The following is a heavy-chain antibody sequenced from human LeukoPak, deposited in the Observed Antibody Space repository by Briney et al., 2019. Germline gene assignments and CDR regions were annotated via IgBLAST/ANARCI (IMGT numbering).Heavy chain of an antibody. J-gene: IGHJ6*03. CDR1: GGSFIGYY. Sequence: SETLSFICAVYGGSFIGYYWSWIRQPPGKGLEWIGEINHSGSTNYNPSLKSRVTISVDTSKNQFSLKLSSVTAADTAVYYCARHGTHYYYYYMDVWGKGTTVTVSS. CDR3: ARHGTHYYYYYMDV. D-gene: IGHD5-24*01. V-gene: IGHV4-34*01. CDR2: INHSGST.